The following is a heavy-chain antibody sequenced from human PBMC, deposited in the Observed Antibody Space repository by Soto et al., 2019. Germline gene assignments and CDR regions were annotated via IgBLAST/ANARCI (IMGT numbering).Heavy chain of an antibody. CDR3: ARATGLSIAAAGTFYGHYYYYGMDV. J-gene: IGHJ6*02. V-gene: IGHV4-31*03. D-gene: IGHD6-13*01. Sequence: QVQLQESGPGLVKPSQTLSLTCTVSGGSISSGGYYWSWIRQHPGKGLEWIGYIYYSGSTYYNPSLKSRVTISVDTSQNQFSLKLSSVTAADTAVYYCARATGLSIAAAGTFYGHYYYYGMDVWGQGTTVTVSS. CDR1: GGSISSGGYY. CDR2: IYYSGST.